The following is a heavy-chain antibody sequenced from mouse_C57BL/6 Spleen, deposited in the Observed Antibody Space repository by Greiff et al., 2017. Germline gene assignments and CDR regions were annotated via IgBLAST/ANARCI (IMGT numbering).Heavy chain of an antibody. J-gene: IGHJ2*01. CDR3: ARGTMGNYDFDY. CDR2: INPGSGGT. D-gene: IGHD2-1*01. CDR1: GYAFTNYL. V-gene: IGHV1-54*01. Sequence: QVQLQQSGAELVRPGTSVKVSCKASGYAFTNYLIEWVKQRPGQGLEWIGVINPGSGGTNYNEKFKGKATLTADKSSSTAYMQLSSLTSEDSAVYFCARGTMGNYDFDYWGQGTTLTVSS.